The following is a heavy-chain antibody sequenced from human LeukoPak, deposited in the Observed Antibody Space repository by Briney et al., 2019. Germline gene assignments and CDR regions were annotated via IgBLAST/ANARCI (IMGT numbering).Heavy chain of an antibody. V-gene: IGHV1-46*01. CDR1: GYTFTRYF. Sequence: ASVKVSCKASGYTFTRYFMHWVRQAPGQGLEWMGIINPSGGSTTYAQKFQGRVTMTRDMSPSTIYMELSSLRSEHTAVYYCARVSGDYSMPCDCWGQGSIVTVSS. CDR3: ARVSGDYSMPCDC. D-gene: IGHD2/OR15-2a*01. J-gene: IGHJ4*02. CDR2: INPSGGST.